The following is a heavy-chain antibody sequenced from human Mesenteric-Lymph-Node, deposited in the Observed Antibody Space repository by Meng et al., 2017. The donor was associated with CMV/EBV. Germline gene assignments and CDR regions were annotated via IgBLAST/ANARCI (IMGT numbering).Heavy chain of an antibody. V-gene: IGHV1-8*03. CDR1: GYTFTSYD. CDR3: ARGCTLWFGELLGWFDP. D-gene: IGHD3-10*01. J-gene: IGHJ5*02. CDR2: MNPNSGNT. Sequence: ASVKVSCKASGYTFTSYDINWVRQATGQGLEWMGWMNPNSGNTGYAQKFQGRVTITRNTSISTAYMELSSLRSEDTAVYYCARGCTLWFGELLGWFDPWGQGTLVTVSS.